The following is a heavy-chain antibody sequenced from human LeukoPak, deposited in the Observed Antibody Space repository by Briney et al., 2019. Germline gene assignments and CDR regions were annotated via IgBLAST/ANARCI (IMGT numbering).Heavy chain of an antibody. J-gene: IGHJ4*02. CDR2: ISYRSSDI. CDR1: GFTLSSYN. Sequence: SGGSLRLSCAASGFTLSSYNMKWVRQAPGKGLEWVSSISYRSSDIEYADSVKGRFTISRDNAKKSLYLQMSSLRAEDTAVYYCASLHPISYSSSREIFDYWGQGTLVTVSS. D-gene: IGHD6-6*01. CDR3: ASLHPISYSSSREIFDY. V-gene: IGHV3-21*01.